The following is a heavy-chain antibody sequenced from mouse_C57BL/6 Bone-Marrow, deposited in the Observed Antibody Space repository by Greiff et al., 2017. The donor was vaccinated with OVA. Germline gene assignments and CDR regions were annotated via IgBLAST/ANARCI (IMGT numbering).Heavy chain of an antibody. CDR2: IYPGSGST. CDR1: GYTFTSYW. Sequence: VQLQQPGAELVKPGASVKMSCKASGYTFTSYWITWVKQRPGQGLEWIGDIYPGSGSTNYNEKFKSKATLTVDTSSSTAYMQLSSLTSEDSAVYYCAREAITTVVEGAMDYWGQGTSVTVSS. V-gene: IGHV1-55*01. J-gene: IGHJ4*01. D-gene: IGHD1-1*01. CDR3: AREAITTVVEGAMDY.